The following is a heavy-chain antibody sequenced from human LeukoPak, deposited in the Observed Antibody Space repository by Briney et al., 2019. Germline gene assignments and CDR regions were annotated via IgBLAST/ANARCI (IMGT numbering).Heavy chain of an antibody. CDR3: AKTMGFGELLNAFDI. CDR2: ISGSGGST. CDR1: GFPFSSYA. V-gene: IGHV3-23*01. D-gene: IGHD3-10*01. J-gene: IGHJ3*02. Sequence: GGSLRLSCAASGFPFSSYAMSWVRQAPGKGLEWVSAISGSGGSTYYADSVKGRFTISRDNSKNTLYLQMNSLRAEDTAVYYCAKTMGFGELLNAFDIWGQGTMVTVSS.